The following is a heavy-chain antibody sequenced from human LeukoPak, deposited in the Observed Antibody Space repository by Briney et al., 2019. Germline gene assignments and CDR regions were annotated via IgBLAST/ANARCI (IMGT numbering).Heavy chain of an antibody. CDR3: ARVERRNSYGSLDY. V-gene: IGHV1-69*04. Sequence: SVKVSCKASGGTFSSYAISWVRQAPGQGLEWMGRIIPILGIANYAQKFQGRVTITADKSTSTAYMELSSLRSEDTAVYYCARVERRNSYGSLDYWGQGTLVTVSS. J-gene: IGHJ4*02. CDR2: IIPILGIA. D-gene: IGHD5-18*01. CDR1: GGTFSSYA.